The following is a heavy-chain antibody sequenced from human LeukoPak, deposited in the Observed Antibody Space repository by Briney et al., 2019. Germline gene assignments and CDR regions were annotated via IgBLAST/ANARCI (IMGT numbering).Heavy chain of an antibody. CDR2: ISSSGSTI. Sequence: GGSLRLSCAASGFTFSSYEMNWVRQAPGKGLEWVSSISSSGSTIYYADSVKGRFTISRDNSKNTLYLQMNSLRSEDTAVYYCAREYYYDSSGYSYDAFDIWGQGTMVTVSS. V-gene: IGHV3-48*03. CDR3: AREYYYDSSGYSYDAFDI. CDR1: GFTFSSYE. J-gene: IGHJ3*02. D-gene: IGHD3-22*01.